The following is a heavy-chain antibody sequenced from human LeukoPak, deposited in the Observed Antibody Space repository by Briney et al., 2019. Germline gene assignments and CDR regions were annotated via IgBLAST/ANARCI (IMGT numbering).Heavy chain of an antibody. CDR1: GFTFTNYA. D-gene: IGHD1-7*01. Sequence: GGSLRLSCAASGFTFTNYAMNWIRQAPGKGLEWVSYISGGSGYTNYADSVKGRFTISRDNAKNSLYLQMNSLRAEDTAVYYCARARAITGTTSFDYWGQGTLVTVSS. CDR2: ISGGSGYT. J-gene: IGHJ4*02. V-gene: IGHV3-11*06. CDR3: ARARAITGTTSFDY.